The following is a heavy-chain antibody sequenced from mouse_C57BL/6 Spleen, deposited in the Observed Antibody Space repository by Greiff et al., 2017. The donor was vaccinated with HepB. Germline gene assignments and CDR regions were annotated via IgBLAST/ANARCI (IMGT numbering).Heavy chain of an antibody. CDR1: GYAFSSYW. J-gene: IGHJ4*01. D-gene: IGHD1-1*01. V-gene: IGHV1-80*01. Sequence: QVQLQQSGAELVKPGASVKISCKASGYAFSSYWMNWVKQRPGKGLEWIGQIYPGDGDTNYNGKFKGKATLTADKSSSTAYMQLSSLTSEDSAVYVCARRDYYGSSLYYYAMDYWGQGTSVTVSS. CDR2: IYPGDGDT. CDR3: ARRDYYGSSLYYYAMDY.